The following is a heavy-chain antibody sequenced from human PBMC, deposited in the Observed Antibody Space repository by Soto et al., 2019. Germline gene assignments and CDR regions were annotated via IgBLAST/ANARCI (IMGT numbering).Heavy chain of an antibody. J-gene: IGHJ4*02. CDR2: IYYSGST. Sequence: QVQLQESGPGLVKPSETLSLTCTVSGGSISSYYWSWIRQPPGKGLEWIGSIYYSGSTNYNPSLKSRVTISVDTSKNQFSLKLSSVTAADTAVYYCARERGTVGDFDYWGQGTLVTVSS. V-gene: IGHV4-59*01. CDR3: ARERGTVGDFDY. D-gene: IGHD3-16*01. CDR1: GGSISSYY.